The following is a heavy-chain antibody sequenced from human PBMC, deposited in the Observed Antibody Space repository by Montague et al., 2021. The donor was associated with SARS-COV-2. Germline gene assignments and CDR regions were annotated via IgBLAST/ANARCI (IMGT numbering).Heavy chain of an antibody. Sequence: SETLSLTCTVSDDSSSSSIYYWGWIRQPPGKGLEWIGTISYSGSTYHNPSLHSRVAISVDTSEKRFSLRLTSVTAADTAVYFCARDHYHSSWFKYWGPGTLVTVSS. D-gene: IGHD6-13*01. V-gene: IGHV4-39*07. CDR2: ISYSGST. J-gene: IGHJ4*02. CDR3: ARDHYHSSWFKY. CDR1: DDSSSSSIYY.